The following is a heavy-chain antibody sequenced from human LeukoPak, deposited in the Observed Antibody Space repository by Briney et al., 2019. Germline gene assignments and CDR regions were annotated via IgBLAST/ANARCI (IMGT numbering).Heavy chain of an antibody. J-gene: IGHJ6*02. D-gene: IGHD2-15*01. CDR2: ISTNGGKT. CDR1: GFTFTAYT. V-gene: IGHV3-64*04. Sequence: GGSLRLSCSVSGFTFTAYTMHWVRQAPGRGLQYVSSISTNGGKTYYADSVKGRFTISRDNSKNTLYLQVNSLRAEDTAVYYCARVGCTGGSCLAYNYYAMDVSGQGTTVTVSS. CDR3: ARVGCTGGSCLAYNYYAMDV.